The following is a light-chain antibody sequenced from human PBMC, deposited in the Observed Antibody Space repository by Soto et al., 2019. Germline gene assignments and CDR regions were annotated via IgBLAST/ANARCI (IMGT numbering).Light chain of an antibody. V-gene: IGKV1-5*03. CDR2: KAS. Sequence: DIQMTQSPSTLSGSVGDRVTITCRASQTISSWLAWYQQKPGKAPKHLIYKASTLKSGVPSRFSRSGSGTEFPLTISSLQPDDFATYYCQHYNSYSEAFGQGTKVDIK. CDR3: QHYNSYSEA. CDR1: QTISSW. J-gene: IGKJ1*01.